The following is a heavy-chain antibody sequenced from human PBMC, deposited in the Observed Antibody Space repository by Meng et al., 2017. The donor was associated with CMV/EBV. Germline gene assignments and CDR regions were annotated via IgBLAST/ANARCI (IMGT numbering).Heavy chain of an antibody. J-gene: IGHJ4*02. CDR3: ARVGSGSYVDY. V-gene: IGHV4-59*01. CDR2: IYYSGST. D-gene: IGHD1-26*01. Sequence: SETLSLTCTVSGGSISSYYWSWIRQPPGKGLEWIGYIYYSGSTNYNPSLKSRVTISVDTSKNQLSLKLSSVTAADTAVYYCARVGSGSYVDYWGQGTLVTVSS. CDR1: GGSISSYY.